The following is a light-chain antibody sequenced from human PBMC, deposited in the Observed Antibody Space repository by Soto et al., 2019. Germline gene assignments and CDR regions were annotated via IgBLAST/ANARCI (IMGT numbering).Light chain of an antibody. V-gene: IGLV2-23*02. CDR1: SSDVGSYNL. CDR3: CSYAGSSTFVV. CDR2: EVS. Sequence: QSALTQPASVSGSPGQSITISCTGTSSDVGSYNLVSWYQQHPGKAPKLMIYEVSKRPSGVSNSFSGSKSGNTASLTISGLQAEDEADYYCCSYAGSSTFVVFGGGTQLTVL. J-gene: IGLJ2*01.